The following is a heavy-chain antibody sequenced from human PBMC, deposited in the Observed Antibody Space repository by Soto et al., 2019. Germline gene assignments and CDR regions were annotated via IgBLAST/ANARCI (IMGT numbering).Heavy chain of an antibody. CDR1: GVSISSSNW. CDR3: ARLVCSSYLHCYYCDGMDV. CDR2: IYHSGST. D-gene: IGHD6-13*01. J-gene: IGHJ6*02. V-gene: IGHV4-4*03. Sequence: PETLSLTCAVSGVSISSSNWWSLVRHPPGKGLEWIGEIYHSGSTNYNPSLKSRVTISVDKSKNQFSLKLSSVTAADTAVYYCARLVCSSYLHCYYCDGMDVWGQGTTVSVSS.